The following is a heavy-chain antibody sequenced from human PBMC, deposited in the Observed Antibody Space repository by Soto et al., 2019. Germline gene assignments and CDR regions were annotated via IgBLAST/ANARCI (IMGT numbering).Heavy chain of an antibody. CDR1: GFTFSSYA. V-gene: IGHV3-23*01. J-gene: IGHJ1*01. D-gene: IGHD3-22*01. Sequence: ESGGGLVQPGGSLRLSCAASGFTFSSYAMSWVRQAPGKGLEWVSAISGSGGSTYYADSVKGRFTISRDNSKNTLYLQMNSLRAEDTAVYYCAKAGSMMTGGVGYFQHWGQGTLVTVSS. CDR2: ISGSGGST. CDR3: AKAGSMMTGGVGYFQH.